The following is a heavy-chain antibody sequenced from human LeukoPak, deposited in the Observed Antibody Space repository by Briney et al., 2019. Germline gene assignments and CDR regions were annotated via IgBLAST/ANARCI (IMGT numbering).Heavy chain of an antibody. CDR2: IKQDGSDK. J-gene: IGHJ4*02. V-gene: IGHV3-7*03. D-gene: IGHD6-19*01. CDR1: GFTFNSYW. CDR3: ARYNSAWKTDDY. Sequence: PGGSLRLSCAASGFTFNSYWMTWVRQAPGKGLEWVADIKQDGSDKYYAGSVKGRFTISRDNAKNPLYLQMNSLRAEDTAVYFCARYNSAWKTDDYWGQGTLVTVSS.